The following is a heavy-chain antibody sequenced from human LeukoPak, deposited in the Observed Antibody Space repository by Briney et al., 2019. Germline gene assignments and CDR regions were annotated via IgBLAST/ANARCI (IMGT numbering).Heavy chain of an antibody. J-gene: IGHJ6*03. CDR1: GGSFSGYY. CDR3: ARADIVVVPTPLLRYYYYMDV. Sequence: PSETLSLTCAVYGGSFSGYYWSWIRQPPGKGLDWIGEINHSGSTNYNPSLKSRVTISVDTSKNQFSLKLSSVTAADTAVYYSARADIVVVPTPLLRYYYYMDVWGKGTTVTVSS. CDR2: INHSGST. V-gene: IGHV4-34*01. D-gene: IGHD2-2*01.